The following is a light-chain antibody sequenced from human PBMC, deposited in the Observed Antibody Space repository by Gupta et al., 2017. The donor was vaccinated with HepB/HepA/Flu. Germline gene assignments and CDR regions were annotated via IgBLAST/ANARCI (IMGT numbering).Light chain of an antibody. V-gene: IGKV1-5*03. Sequence: DIQMTQSPSTLSASVGDRVTITCRASQTIKSWLAWYVQKPGKAPQVLIYKASNLETGVPSRFSGSGSGTEFILTISSLQPDDFATYYCQQDDFSPWTFGQGTKMEIK. CDR2: KAS. CDR3: QQDDFSPWT. J-gene: IGKJ1*01. CDR1: QTIKSW.